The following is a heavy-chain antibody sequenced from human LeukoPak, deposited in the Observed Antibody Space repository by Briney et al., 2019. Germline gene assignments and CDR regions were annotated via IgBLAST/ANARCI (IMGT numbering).Heavy chain of an antibody. CDR1: GFTFDSYA. D-gene: IGHD3-22*01. CDR3: AKGYDYESSGYPQPFDY. CDR2: ISDSGGSA. V-gene: IGHV3-23*01. J-gene: IGHJ4*02. Sequence: GGSLRLSCAASGFTFDSYAMSWVRQAPGKGLEWVSAISDSGGSAYYTDSVKGRFTISRDNSRNTLYLQMNSLRAEDSALYFCAKGYDYESSGYPQPFDYWGQGTLVTVSS.